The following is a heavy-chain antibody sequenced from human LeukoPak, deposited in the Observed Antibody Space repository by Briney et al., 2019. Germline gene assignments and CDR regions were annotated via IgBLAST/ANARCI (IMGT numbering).Heavy chain of an antibody. D-gene: IGHD5-18*01. Sequence: GGSLRLSCAASGFTFSSYTMSWVRQAPGKGLAWVSGISGSGGSTNYADSVKGRFSISRDNSKNTLYLQMNSLRAEDTAVYYCAKKRGYSYGYADYWGQGTLVTVSS. CDR2: ISGSGGST. CDR3: AKKRGYSYGYADY. J-gene: IGHJ4*02. CDR1: GFTFSSYT. V-gene: IGHV3-23*01.